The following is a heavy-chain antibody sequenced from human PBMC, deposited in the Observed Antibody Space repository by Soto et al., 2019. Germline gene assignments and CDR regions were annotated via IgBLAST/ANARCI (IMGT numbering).Heavy chain of an antibody. D-gene: IGHD3-22*01. Sequence: SETLSLTCAVSGVSISGGGYSWSWIRQPPGKGLEWIGYIYHSGSTYYNPSLKSRVTISVDKSKNQFSLKLTSVTAADTAVYYCARVGYYDSSAYYFWGRGTLVTVSS. V-gene: IGHV4-30-2*01. CDR3: ARVGYYDSSAYYF. CDR1: GVSISGGGYS. J-gene: IGHJ4*02. CDR2: IYHSGST.